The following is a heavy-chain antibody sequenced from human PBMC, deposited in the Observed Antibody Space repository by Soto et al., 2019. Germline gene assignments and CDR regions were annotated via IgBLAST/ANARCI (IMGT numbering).Heavy chain of an antibody. D-gene: IGHD4-4*01. CDR1: GGSISSYY. J-gene: IGHJ4*02. CDR2: IYYSGST. V-gene: IGHV4-59*08. CDR3: ARHVNSNYVFYY. Sequence: SETLSLTCTVSGGSISSYYWSWIRQPPGKGLEWIGYIYYSGSTNYNPSLKSRVTISVDTSKNQFSLKLSSVTAADTAVYYCARHVNSNYVFYYWGQGNLVTVSS.